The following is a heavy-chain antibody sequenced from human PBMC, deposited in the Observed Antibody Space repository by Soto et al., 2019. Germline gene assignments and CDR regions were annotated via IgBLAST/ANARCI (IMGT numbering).Heavy chain of an antibody. CDR2: ISLYSDGT. CDR3: ARVVPGAEAWFGP. CDR1: GYTFSNYG. V-gene: IGHV1-18*01. J-gene: IGHJ5*02. Sequence: ASVKVSCKTSGYTFSNYGITWVRQAPGQPLEWLGWISLYSDGTSYAQKFRGRVSMTTDTSTTTAYMELRSLRSDDTAVYYCARVVPGAEAWFGPWGQGTLVTVSS.